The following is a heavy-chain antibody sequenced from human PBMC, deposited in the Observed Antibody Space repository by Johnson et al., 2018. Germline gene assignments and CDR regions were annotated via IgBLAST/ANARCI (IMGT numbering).Heavy chain of an antibody. Sequence: VQLVQSGGGLVKXGESLRLSCAASGFTFSTYWMHWVRQAPGKGPVWVSRINSDGSRTSYADSVKGRFTISRANAKNTLYLQMKSLRTEDTAMYYCAGSSGWTLDYYYGMDVWGQGTTVTVSS. V-gene: IGHV3-74*02. CDR1: GFTFSTYW. D-gene: IGHD6-19*01. CDR3: AGSSGWTLDYYYGMDV. J-gene: IGHJ6*02. CDR2: INSDGSRT.